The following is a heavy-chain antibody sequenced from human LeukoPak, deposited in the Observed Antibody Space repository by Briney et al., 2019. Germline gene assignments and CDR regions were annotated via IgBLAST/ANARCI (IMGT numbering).Heavy chain of an antibody. D-gene: IGHD4-11*01. J-gene: IGHJ5*02. Sequence: PSETLSLTCSVSGGSISSSRSYWGWIRQTPGKGLEWVGSIYYNGDTYYNPSFKSRVSMSVDTAKNQISLILTSVTAADTAVYYCSREGYSCPNWFDTWGQGTLVTVSS. CDR3: SREGYSCPNWFDT. V-gene: IGHV4-39*07. CDR2: IYYNGDT. CDR1: GGSISSSRSY.